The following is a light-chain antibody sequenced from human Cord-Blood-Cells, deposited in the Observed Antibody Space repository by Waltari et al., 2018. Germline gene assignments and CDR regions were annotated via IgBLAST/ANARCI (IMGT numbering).Light chain of an antibody. Sequence: QSVLTQPPSASGTPGQTVTISCSGSSSNIGRNYVYWYQQLPGTAPKLLIYRNNQRPSGVPDRFSGSKSGTSASLAISGLRSEDEADYYCAAWDDSLSGWVFGGGTKLTVL. J-gene: IGLJ3*02. CDR2: RNN. CDR3: AAWDDSLSGWV. V-gene: IGLV1-47*01. CDR1: SSNIGRNY.